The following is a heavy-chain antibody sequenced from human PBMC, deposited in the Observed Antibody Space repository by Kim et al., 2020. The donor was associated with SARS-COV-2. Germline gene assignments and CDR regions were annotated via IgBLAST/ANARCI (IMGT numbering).Heavy chain of an antibody. CDR3: ARDPLTNPVPLGCYYYSGMCV. Sequence: SETLSLTCTVSGGSISSGGYYWSWIRQHPGKGLEWIGYIYYSGSTYYNPSLKSRVTISVDTSKNQSSLKLSSVTAADTAVYYCARDPLTNPVPLGCYYYSGMCVWGQRAPVTVSS. D-gene: IGHD3-10*01. CDR2: IYYSGST. CDR1: GGSISSGGYY. J-gene: IGHJ6*02. V-gene: IGHV4-31*03.